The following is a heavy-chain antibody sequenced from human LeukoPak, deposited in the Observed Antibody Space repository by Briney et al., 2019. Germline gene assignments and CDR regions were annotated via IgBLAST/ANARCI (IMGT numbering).Heavy chain of an antibody. V-gene: IGHV3-23*01. Sequence: GGSLRLSCVGSGFIFGKYAMTWFRQAPGKGLEGVSTISGGGDSTWNADSVKGRFTVSRDNSKNTLYLQMSSLRVEDTAVYYCAKRGSSETRWYPFDYWGQGTLVTVSS. CDR1: GFIFGKYA. J-gene: IGHJ4*02. CDR2: ISGGGDST. CDR3: AKRGSSETRWYPFDY. D-gene: IGHD2-15*01.